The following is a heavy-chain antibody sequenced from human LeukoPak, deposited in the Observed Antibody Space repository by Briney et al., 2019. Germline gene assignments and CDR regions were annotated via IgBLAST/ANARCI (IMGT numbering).Heavy chain of an antibody. Sequence: SETLCLTCTVSGGSISSSSYYWGWIRQPPGKGLEWIGSIYYSGSTYYNPSLKSRVTISVDTSKNQFSLKLSSVTAADTAVYYCARRDYGDYVGDYWGQGNLVTVSS. CDR2: IYYSGST. CDR3: ARRDYGDYVGDY. V-gene: IGHV4-39*01. D-gene: IGHD4-17*01. CDR1: GGSISSSSYY. J-gene: IGHJ4*02.